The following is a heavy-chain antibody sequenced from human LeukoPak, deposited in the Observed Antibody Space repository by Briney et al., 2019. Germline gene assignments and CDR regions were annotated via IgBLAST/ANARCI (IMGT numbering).Heavy chain of an antibody. Sequence: PSETLSLTCTVSGDSISSSSYYWGWIRQPPGKGLEWIGSLYYSGSTYYNPSLKSRVTISVDTSKNQFSLKLSSVTAADTAVYYCARSELVVVTAIPGGWFDPWGQGTLVTVSS. CDR2: LYYSGST. V-gene: IGHV4-39*07. CDR3: ARSELVVVTAIPGGWFDP. CDR1: GDSISSSSYY. D-gene: IGHD2-21*02. J-gene: IGHJ5*02.